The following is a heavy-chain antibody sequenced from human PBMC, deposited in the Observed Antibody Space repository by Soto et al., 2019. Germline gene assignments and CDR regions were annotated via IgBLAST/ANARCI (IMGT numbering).Heavy chain of an antibody. Sequence: QVQLVESGGGVVQPGRSLRLYCAASGFSFSTYGMHWVRQAPGKGLEWVAAIWHDGRYKFHADAVKGRFTISRDNSKNTLYLQMNSLTAEDTAVYYCARELSDYGKTSDCRGQGTLVIVSS. CDR3: ARELSDYGKTSDC. J-gene: IGHJ4*02. CDR1: GFSFSTYG. CDR2: IWHDGRYK. D-gene: IGHD1-1*01. V-gene: IGHV3-33*01.